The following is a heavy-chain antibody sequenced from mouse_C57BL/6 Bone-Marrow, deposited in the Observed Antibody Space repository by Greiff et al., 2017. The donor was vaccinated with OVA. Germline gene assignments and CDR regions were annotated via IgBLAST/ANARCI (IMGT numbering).Heavy chain of an antibody. CDR2: LDPNSSGT. J-gene: IGHJ2*01. Sequence: QVQLKESGAELVKPGASVKLSCKASGYTFTSYWMHWVKQRPGRGLEWIGRLDPNSSGTKYNEKFKSKATLTVDKPYSTAYMHLSSLTSEDSAVYYCARWVHYYGSRGRVYYFDYWGQGTTLTVSS. CDR3: ARWVHYYGSRGRVYYFDY. V-gene: IGHV1-72*01. D-gene: IGHD1-1*01. CDR1: GYTFTSYW.